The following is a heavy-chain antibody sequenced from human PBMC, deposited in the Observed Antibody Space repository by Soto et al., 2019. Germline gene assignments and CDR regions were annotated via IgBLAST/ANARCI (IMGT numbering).Heavy chain of an antibody. CDR3: ARAAPLTTSTYYYDTSSRYNVRPIDY. D-gene: IGHD3-22*01. V-gene: IGHV3-23*01. CDR2: ISNIGGQT. J-gene: IGHJ4*02. CDR1: GFTFEDYA. Sequence: EVQLLQSGGGLVQPGGSLRLSCEVSGFTFEDYAMNWVRRAPGKGLEWVSSISNIGGQTYYADSVKGRSTITRDMSKTTVHLRMNKLRADDNGVYFCARAAPLTTSTYYYDTSSRYNVRPIDYWGQGTLVTVSS.